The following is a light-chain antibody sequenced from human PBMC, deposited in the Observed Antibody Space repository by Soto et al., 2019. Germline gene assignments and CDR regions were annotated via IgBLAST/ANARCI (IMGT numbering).Light chain of an antibody. CDR3: QHYGDSSWT. J-gene: IGKJ1*01. CDR1: RSVSDTL. CDR2: GTS. V-gene: IGKV3-20*01. Sequence: ERATLSCRADRSVSDTLLTWFQQKPGQAPRLLIFGTSNRAPGIPDRFSGSGSGTDFTLTISRLEPDDFAVYYCQHYGDSSWTFGQGTKVDIK.